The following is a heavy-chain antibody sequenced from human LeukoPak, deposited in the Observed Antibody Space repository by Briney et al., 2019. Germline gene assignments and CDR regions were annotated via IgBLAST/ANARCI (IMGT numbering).Heavy chain of an antibody. Sequence: GGSLRLSCAASGFTFDDYAMHWVRHAPGKGLEWVSGISWNSGSIGYADSVKGRFTISRDNAKNSLYLQMNSLRAEDMALYYCAGKYGDYEYAFDIWGQGTMVTVSS. V-gene: IGHV3-9*03. J-gene: IGHJ3*02. CDR2: ISWNSGSI. CDR3: AGKYGDYEYAFDI. D-gene: IGHD4-17*01. CDR1: GFTFDDYA.